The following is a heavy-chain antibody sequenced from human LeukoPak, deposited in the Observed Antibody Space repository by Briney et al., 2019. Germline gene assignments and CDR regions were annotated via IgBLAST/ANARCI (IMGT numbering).Heavy chain of an antibody. Sequence: GGSLRLSCAASGFTFSSYWMSWVRQAPGKGLEWVANIKQDGSEKYYVDSVKGRFTISRDNAKNSLYLQMNSLKAEDTALYYCARERGQWLESDDDALDIWGQGTVVTVSS. V-gene: IGHV3-7*01. CDR2: IKQDGSEK. D-gene: IGHD6-19*01. J-gene: IGHJ3*02. CDR1: GFTFSSYW. CDR3: ARERGQWLESDDDALDI.